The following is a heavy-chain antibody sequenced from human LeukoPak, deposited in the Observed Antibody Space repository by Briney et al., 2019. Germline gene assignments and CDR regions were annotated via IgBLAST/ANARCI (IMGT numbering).Heavy chain of an antibody. CDR1: GFTFSGSA. Sequence: GGSLRLSCAASGFTFSGSAMHWVRQASGKGLEWVGRIRSKANSYATAYAASVKGRFTISRDDSKNTAYLQMNSLKTEDTAVYYCTRQPQCNDYAWGSHRCRYFDYWGQGTLVTVSS. V-gene: IGHV3-73*01. CDR3: TRQPQCNDYAWGSHRCRYFDY. CDR2: IRSKANSYAT. D-gene: IGHD3-16*02. J-gene: IGHJ4*02.